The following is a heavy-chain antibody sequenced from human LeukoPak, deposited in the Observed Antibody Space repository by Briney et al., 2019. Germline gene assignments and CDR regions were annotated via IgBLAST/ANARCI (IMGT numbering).Heavy chain of an antibody. CDR1: GYTFTGYY. J-gene: IGHJ5*02. Sequence: ASVKVSCKASGYTFTGYYMHWVRQAPGQGLEWMGWMNPNSGNTGYAQKFQGRVTMTRNTSISTAYMELSSLRSEDTAVYYCARGNDYSTWFDPWGQGTLVTVSS. V-gene: IGHV1-8*02. CDR2: MNPNSGNT. CDR3: ARGNDYSTWFDP. D-gene: IGHD4-11*01.